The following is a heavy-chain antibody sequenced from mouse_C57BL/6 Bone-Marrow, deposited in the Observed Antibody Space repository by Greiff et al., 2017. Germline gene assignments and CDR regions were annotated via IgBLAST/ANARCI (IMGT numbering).Heavy chain of an antibody. Sequence: EVQLVESGGDLVKPGGSLKLSCAASGFTFSSYGMSWVRQTPDKRLEWVATISSGGSYTYYPDSVKGRFTISRDNAKNTLYLQMSSLKSEDTAMYYCARRSTAYAMDYWGQGTSVTVSS. D-gene: IGHD1-2*01. CDR3: ARRSTAYAMDY. CDR2: ISSGGSYT. V-gene: IGHV5-6*01. CDR1: GFTFSSYG. J-gene: IGHJ4*01.